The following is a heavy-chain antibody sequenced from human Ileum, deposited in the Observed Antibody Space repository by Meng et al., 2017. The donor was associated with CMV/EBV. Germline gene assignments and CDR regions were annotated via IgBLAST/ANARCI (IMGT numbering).Heavy chain of an antibody. CDR1: GGSLSSGDNY. D-gene: IGHD6-13*01. J-gene: IGHJ4*02. Sequence: QDPAPVRVKPSLSWSLPGTCSGGSLSSGDNYLTWIRPPPGKCLEWIGYIYYSWTTYYNPSLKSRVSISVDTSRNQFSLQLSSVTAADTAVYYCARRSSGLFDYWGQGILVTVSS. CDR3: ARRSSGLFDY. CDR2: IYYSWTT. V-gene: IGHV4-30-4*08.